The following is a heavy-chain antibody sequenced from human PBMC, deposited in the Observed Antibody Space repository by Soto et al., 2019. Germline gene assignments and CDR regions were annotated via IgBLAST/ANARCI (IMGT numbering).Heavy chain of an antibody. CDR1: DGSIRSSSYY. Sequence: PSETLSLTCTVSDGSIRSSSYYWGWIRQPPGKGLEWIGSIYYSGSTYYNPSLKSRVTISVDTSKNQFSLKLSSVTAADTAVYYCASFSTKQWLADYWGQGTLVTVSS. D-gene: IGHD6-19*01. CDR3: ASFSTKQWLADY. V-gene: IGHV4-39*01. CDR2: IYYSGST. J-gene: IGHJ4*02.